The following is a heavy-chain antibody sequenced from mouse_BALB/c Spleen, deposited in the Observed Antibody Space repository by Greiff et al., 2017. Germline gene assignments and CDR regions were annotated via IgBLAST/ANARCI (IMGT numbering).Heavy chain of an antibody. Sequence: VQGVESGPGLVQPSQSLSITCTVSGFSLTSYGVHWVRQSPGKGLEWLGVIWSGGSTDYNAAFISRLSISKDNSKSQVFFKMNSLQANDTAIYYCASSYYGNLRGFAYWGQGTLVTVSA. CDR1: GFSLTSYG. J-gene: IGHJ3*01. V-gene: IGHV2-2*02. CDR2: IWSGGST. CDR3: ASSYYGNLRGFAY. D-gene: IGHD2-10*01.